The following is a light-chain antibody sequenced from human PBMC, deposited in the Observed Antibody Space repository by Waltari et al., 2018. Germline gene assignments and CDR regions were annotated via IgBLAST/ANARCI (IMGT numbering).Light chain of an antibody. CDR3: CSFVTGDTWV. CDR2: EVN. Sequence: QSALTQPASVSGSPGQSITISCTGTTSDVGPYNFVSWYQQHPGKAPKLIIYEVNQRPAGVSNRFSGSKSGNTAALTISGLQIEDEAYYYCCSFVTGDTWVFGGGTKVAVL. V-gene: IGLV2-23*02. J-gene: IGLJ3*02. CDR1: TSDVGPYNF.